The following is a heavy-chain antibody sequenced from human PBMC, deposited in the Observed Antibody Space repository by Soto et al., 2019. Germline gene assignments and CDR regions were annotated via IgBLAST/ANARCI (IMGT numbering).Heavy chain of an antibody. V-gene: IGHV4-31*03. CDR1: GCSIRNGGHY. Sequence: NPSETLSLTCNVSGCSIRNGGHYWSWILQHPGKGPEWIGHIYYSGSTHYNPSLKSRVTISVDTSKNQFSLKLSSVTAADTAVYYCARYSVVVVVAAIDGFDIWGQGTMVT. D-gene: IGHD2-21*02. CDR2: IYYSGST. CDR3: ARYSVVVVVAAIDGFDI. J-gene: IGHJ3*02.